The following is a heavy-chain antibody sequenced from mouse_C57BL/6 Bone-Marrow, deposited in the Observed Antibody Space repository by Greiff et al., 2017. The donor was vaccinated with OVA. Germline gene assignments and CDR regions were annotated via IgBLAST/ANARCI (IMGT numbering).Heavy chain of an antibody. D-gene: IGHD2-4*01. CDR1: GYTFTDYY. J-gene: IGHJ1*03. Sequence: QVQLKESGPELVKPGASVKISCKASGYTFTDYYINWVKQRPGQGLEWIGWIFPGSGSTYYNEKFKGKATLTVDKSSSTAYMLLSSLTSEDSAVYFCARFLIYYDGWYFDVWGTGTTVTVSS. CDR2: IFPGSGST. V-gene: IGHV1-75*01. CDR3: ARFLIYYDGWYFDV.